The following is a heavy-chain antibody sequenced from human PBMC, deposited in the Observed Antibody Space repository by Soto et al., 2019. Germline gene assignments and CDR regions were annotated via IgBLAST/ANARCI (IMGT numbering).Heavy chain of an antibody. CDR3: ARDGSYDFWNTVVTLYYYYGMDV. J-gene: IGHJ6*02. Sequence: EVQLVESGGGLVKPGGSLRLSCAASGFTFSSYSMNWVREAPGKGLEWVSSISSSSSYIYYAASVKGRFTISRDNAKNPLYLQMNSLGAEDTAVYYCARDGSYDFWNTVVTLYYYYGMDVWGQGTTVTVSS. D-gene: IGHD3-3*01. V-gene: IGHV3-21*01. CDR1: GFTFSSYS. CDR2: ISSSSSYI.